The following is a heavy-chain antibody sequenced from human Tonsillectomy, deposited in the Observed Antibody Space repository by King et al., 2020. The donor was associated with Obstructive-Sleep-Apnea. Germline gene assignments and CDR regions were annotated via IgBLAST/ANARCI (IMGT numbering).Heavy chain of an antibody. CDR1: GGSISSTNW. CDR2: IYHSGST. D-gene: IGHD3-22*01. Sequence: QLQESGPGLVKPSGTLSLTCVVSGGSISSTNWWIWVRQSPGKGLEWIGEIYHSGSTNYNPSLKSRVTISVDKSKNQFSLKLSSVTAADTAVYYCASHYDYSGYYNYYWGQGTLVTVSS. CDR3: ASHYDYSGYYNYY. J-gene: IGHJ4*02. V-gene: IGHV4-4*02.